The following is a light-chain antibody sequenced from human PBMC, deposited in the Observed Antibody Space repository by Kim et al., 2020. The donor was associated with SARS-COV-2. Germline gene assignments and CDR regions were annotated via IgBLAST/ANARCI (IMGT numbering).Light chain of an antibody. CDR1: TLRNYY. CDR2: GNN. Sequence: SSELTQDPAVYVALGQTVKITCQGDTLRNYYASWYQQKPGQAPLIVIYGNNNRPPGIPDRFSGSNSGDTASLTITGAQAEDEADYYCSSRDKSGYHLVFGGGTQLTVL. CDR3: SSRDKSGYHLV. V-gene: IGLV3-19*01. J-gene: IGLJ2*01.